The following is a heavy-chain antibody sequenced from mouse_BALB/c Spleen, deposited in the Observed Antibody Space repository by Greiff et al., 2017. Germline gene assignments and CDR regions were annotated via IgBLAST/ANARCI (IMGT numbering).Heavy chain of an antibody. J-gene: IGHJ2*01. Sequence: EVQRVESGGGLVKPGGSLKLSCAASGFTFSSYTMSWVRQTPEKRLEWVATISSGGSYTYYPDSVKGRFTISRDNAKNTLYLQMSSLKSEDTAMYYCTRDNDYDYFDYWGQGTTLTVSS. CDR2: ISSGGSYT. V-gene: IGHV5-6-4*01. CDR3: TRDNDYDYFDY. CDR1: GFTFSSYT. D-gene: IGHD2-4*01.